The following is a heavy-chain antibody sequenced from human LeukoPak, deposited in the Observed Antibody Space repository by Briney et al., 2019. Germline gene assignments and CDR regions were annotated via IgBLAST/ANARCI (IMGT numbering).Heavy chain of an antibody. CDR1: GGSIRSSDYY. CDR2: IYYSGTT. Sequence: SETLSLTCTVSGGSIRSSDYYWGWIRQPPEKGLEWIASIYYSGTTHYNPSHQSRVTMSVDTSKNQFSLKLSSVTAADTAVYYCARVNTQGVPSPWGQGILVTVSS. J-gene: IGHJ5*02. V-gene: IGHV4-39*01. CDR3: ARVNTQGVPSP. D-gene: IGHD2-15*01.